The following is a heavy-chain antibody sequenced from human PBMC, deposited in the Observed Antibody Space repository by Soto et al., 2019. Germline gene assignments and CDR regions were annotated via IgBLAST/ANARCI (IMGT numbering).Heavy chain of an antibody. CDR1: GFTFGKYA. J-gene: IGHJ5*02. CDR2: ISSSGSTT. D-gene: IGHD2-21*01. CDR3: ARGGDNAYEKYNWFDP. Sequence: EVQLVQAGGTSVQPGRSLRLYCTGSGFTFGKYAMNWVRQAPGKGLEWLAYISSSGSTTYIADSMKGRVSISRDNGKNVVSLQMDNLRVGDTAVYYCARGGDNAYEKYNWFDPWGQGTLVSVSS. V-gene: IGHV3-48*03.